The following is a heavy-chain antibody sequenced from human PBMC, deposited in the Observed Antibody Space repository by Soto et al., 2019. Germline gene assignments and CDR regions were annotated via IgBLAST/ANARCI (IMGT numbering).Heavy chain of an antibody. Sequence: QVQLVQSGAEVKKPGSSVKVSCKASGDTFSRYSITWVRQAPGHGLEWIGRIIPIFGIPTYAQKFQGRVTFTPEESTSTAYMELSSLRSDDTAVYYCAREDRDRETGLVPAAIDGMDVWGQGTTVTVSS. CDR1: GDTFSRYS. J-gene: IGHJ6*02. V-gene: IGHV1-69*08. D-gene: IGHD2-2*01. CDR2: IIPIFGIP. CDR3: AREDRDRETGLVPAAIDGMDV.